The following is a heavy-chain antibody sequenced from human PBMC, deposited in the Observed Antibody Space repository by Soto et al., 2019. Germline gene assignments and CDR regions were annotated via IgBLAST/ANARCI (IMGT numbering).Heavy chain of an antibody. CDR1: GFTFSGYS. CDR2: ISSGSKTI. D-gene: IGHD3-9*01. Sequence: EVQLVESGGGVVQWGGSLRLSCAASGFTFSGYSVNWVRQAPGKGLEWVSYISSGSKTIYYADSVKGRFTVSRDNARNSQYLQMNSLRDEDTAVYYYAREDILGTRSFDYWGQGTLVTVSS. V-gene: IGHV3-48*02. CDR3: AREDILGTRSFDY. J-gene: IGHJ4*02.